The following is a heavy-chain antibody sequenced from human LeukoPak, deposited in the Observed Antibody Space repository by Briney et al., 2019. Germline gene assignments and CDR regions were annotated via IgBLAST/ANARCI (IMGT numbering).Heavy chain of an antibody. CDR1: GGSINSGSYY. J-gene: IGHJ4*02. D-gene: IGHD5-12*01. Sequence: SQTLSLTCTVSGGSINSGSYYWSWIRQPAGRGLEWIGRISSSGSTNYNPSLKSRLTMSVDRSKNQISLMLYSVTGAGTAVYFCTRNSSGYDWFYDYWGQGTLVTVSS. V-gene: IGHV4-61*02. CDR3: TRNSSGYDWFYDY. CDR2: ISSSGST.